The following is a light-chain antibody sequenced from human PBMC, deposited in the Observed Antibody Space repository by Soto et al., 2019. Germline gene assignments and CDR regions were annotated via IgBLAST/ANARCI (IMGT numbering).Light chain of an antibody. CDR2: GAS. Sequence: EIVLTQSPGTLSLSPGERAALSCRASQSISSSFLAWYQHEPGQAPRLLIHGASSRATGIPDRFSGSGSGTDFTLTISRLDPEDFAVYYCQLYGASLVTFGQGTKVDIK. CDR1: QSISSSF. V-gene: IGKV3-20*01. CDR3: QLYGASLVT. J-gene: IGKJ2*01.